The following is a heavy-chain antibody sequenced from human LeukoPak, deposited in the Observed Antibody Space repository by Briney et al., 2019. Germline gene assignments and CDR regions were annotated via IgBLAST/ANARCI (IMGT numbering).Heavy chain of an antibody. J-gene: IGHJ3*02. CDR2: INPSGGST. CDR3: AKDIDYYDSSGYYGGSDAFDI. V-gene: IGHV1-46*01. CDR1: GYTFTSYY. Sequence: ASVKVSCKASGYTFTSYYMHWVRQAPGQGLEWMGIINPSGGSTSYSQKFQGRVTMTRDMSTSTVYMELSSLRSEDTAVYYCAKDIDYYDSSGYYGGSDAFDIWGQGTMVTVSS. D-gene: IGHD3-22*01.